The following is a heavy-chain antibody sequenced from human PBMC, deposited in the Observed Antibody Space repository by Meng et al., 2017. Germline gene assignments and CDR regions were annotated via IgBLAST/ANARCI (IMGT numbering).Heavy chain of an antibody. Sequence: VYVVKSGYWLKKPGAPVKVSCKASGYTFTSYAMNWVRQAPGQGLEWMGWINTNTGNPTYAQGFTGRFVFSLDTSVSTAYLQISSLKAEDTAVYYCAREGRVDFDYWGQGTLVTVSS. CDR2: INTNTGNP. CDR1: GYTFTSYA. V-gene: IGHV7-4-1*02. D-gene: IGHD1-26*01. CDR3: AREGRVDFDY. J-gene: IGHJ4*02.